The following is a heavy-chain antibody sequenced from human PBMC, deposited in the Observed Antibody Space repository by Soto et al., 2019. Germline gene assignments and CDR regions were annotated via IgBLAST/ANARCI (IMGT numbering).Heavy chain of an antibody. CDR2: ISGSGGST. D-gene: IGHD5-12*01. CDR1: EFIFSSYS. CDR3: AKVARTVSLIDP. V-gene: IGHV3-23*01. J-gene: IGHJ5*02. Sequence: GGSLRLSCTAPEFIFSSYSMNWVRQAPGKGLEWVSAISGSGGSTYYADSVKGRFTISRDNSKNTLYLQMNSLRAEDTAVYYCAKVARTVSLIDPWGQGTLVTVSS.